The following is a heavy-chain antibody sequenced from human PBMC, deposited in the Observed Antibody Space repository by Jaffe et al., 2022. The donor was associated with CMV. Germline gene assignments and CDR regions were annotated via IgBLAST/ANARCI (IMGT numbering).Heavy chain of an antibody. D-gene: IGHD6-19*01. V-gene: IGHV4-61*01. CDR2: IYYSGST. CDR3: ASNSGDSSGWEYFQH. J-gene: IGHJ1*01. Sequence: QVQLQESGPGLVKPSETLSLTCTVSGGSVSSGSYYWSWIRQPPGKGLEWIGYIYYSGSTNYNPSLKSRVTISVDTSKNQFSLKLSSVTAADTAVYYCASNSGDSSGWEYFQHWGQGTLVTVSS. CDR1: GGSVSSGSYY.